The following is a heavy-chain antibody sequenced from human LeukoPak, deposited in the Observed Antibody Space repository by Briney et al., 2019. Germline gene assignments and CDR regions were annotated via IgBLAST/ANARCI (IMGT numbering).Heavy chain of an antibody. J-gene: IGHJ4*02. CDR2: ISGSAGST. D-gene: IGHD3-9*01. V-gene: IGHV3-23*01. CDR1: GFTFSSYA. Sequence: GGSLRLSCAASGFTFSSYAMSWVRQAPGKGLEWVSGISGSAGSTDYADSVKGRFTISRDNSKNTLYLQMNGLRAEDTAVYYCAKDKPRKRYFDWLLGGYFDYWGQGTLVTVSS. CDR3: AKDKPRKRYFDWLLGGYFDY.